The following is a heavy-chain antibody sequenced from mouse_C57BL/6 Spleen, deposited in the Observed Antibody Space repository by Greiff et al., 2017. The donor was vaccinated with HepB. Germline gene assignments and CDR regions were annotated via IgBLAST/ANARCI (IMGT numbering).Heavy chain of an antibody. J-gene: IGHJ4*01. CDR2: INYDGSST. CDR3: ARLGDYEAMDY. CDR1: GFTFSDYY. V-gene: IGHV5-16*01. Sequence: EVNLVESEGGLVQPGSSMKLSCTASGFTFSDYYMAWVRQVPEKGLEWVANINYDGSSTYYLDSLKSRFIISRDNAKNILYLQMSSLKSEDTATYYCARLGDYEAMDYWGQGTSVTVSS.